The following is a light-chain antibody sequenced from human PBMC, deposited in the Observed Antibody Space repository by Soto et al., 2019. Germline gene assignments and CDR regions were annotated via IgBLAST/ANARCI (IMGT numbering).Light chain of an antibody. J-gene: IGKJ4*01. CDR1: ESMKTY. CDR3: QESYTTPLS. CDR2: AAS. V-gene: IGKV1-39*01. Sequence: DTQMTQSPSSLSASVGDRVTITCRASESMKTYLNWYQQKPGQAPSLLIYAASNLQSGVPSRFSGSGSGTHFTLTINNLQPEDFATYYCQESYTTPLSFGGGTKVEIK.